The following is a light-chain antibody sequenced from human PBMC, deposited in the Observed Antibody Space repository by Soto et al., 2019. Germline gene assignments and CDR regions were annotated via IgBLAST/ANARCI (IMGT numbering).Light chain of an antibody. J-gene: IGKJ1*01. V-gene: IGKV1-39*01. Sequence: EILMTQSPSSLSASPGERATLSCRASQYVSSNLSWYKQKPGKAPRLLIYVASNWHSGVPSRFSGSGSGTDFTLTIRSLQPEDIETYHCQDSYSSSFGQGTKVDIK. CDR1: QYVSSN. CDR2: VAS. CDR3: QDSYSSS.